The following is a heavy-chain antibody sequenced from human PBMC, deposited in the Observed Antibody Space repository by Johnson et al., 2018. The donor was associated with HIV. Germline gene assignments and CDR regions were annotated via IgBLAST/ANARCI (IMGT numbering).Heavy chain of an antibody. CDR2: ISYDGSNK. V-gene: IGHV3-30*03. CDR1: GFTFSSYG. D-gene: IGHD6-6*01. J-gene: IGHJ3*02. CDR3: ARESLLITPRRDDAFDI. Sequence: QVQLVESGGGVVQPGRSLRLSCAASGFTFSSYGMHWVRQAPGKGLECVAVISYDGSNKYYADSVKGRFTISRDNAKNSLYLQMNSLTAEDTALYYCARESLLITPRRDDAFDIWGQGTMVTVSS.